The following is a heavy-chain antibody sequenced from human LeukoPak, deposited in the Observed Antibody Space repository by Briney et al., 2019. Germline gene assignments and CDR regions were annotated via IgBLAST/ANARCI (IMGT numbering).Heavy chain of an antibody. D-gene: IGHD3-3*01. Sequence: GGSLRLSCAASGFTVSSNYMSWVRQAPGKGLEWVSVIYSGGSTYYADSVKGRFTISRDNSKNTLYLQMNSLRAEDTAVYYCAKRPRSVTIFGVVIHYYYMDVWGKGTTVTVSS. CDR1: GFTVSSNY. V-gene: IGHV3-66*02. CDR2: IYSGGST. CDR3: AKRPRSVTIFGVVIHYYYMDV. J-gene: IGHJ6*03.